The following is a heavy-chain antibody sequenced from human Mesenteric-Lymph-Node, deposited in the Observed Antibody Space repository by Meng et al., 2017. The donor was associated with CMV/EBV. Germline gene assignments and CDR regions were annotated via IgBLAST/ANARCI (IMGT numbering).Heavy chain of an antibody. CDR3: ARDLYYYFDMDV. Sequence: SETLSLTCTVSGGSVSSDSYYWSWIRQPPGKGLEWIGYIYYSGSTNYNPSLKSRVTISIDTSKNQFSLKLSSVTAADTAVYYCARDLYYYFDMDVWGQGTTVTVSS. CDR1: GGSVSSDSYY. J-gene: IGHJ6*02. V-gene: IGHV4-61*01. CDR2: IYYSGST.